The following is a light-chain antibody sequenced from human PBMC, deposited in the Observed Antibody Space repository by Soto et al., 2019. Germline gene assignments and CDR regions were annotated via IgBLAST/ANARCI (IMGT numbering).Light chain of an antibody. CDR1: QSISDW. J-gene: IGKJ1*01. Sequence: DIQMTQSPSTLSASVGDRVTITCRASQSISDWLAWFQLKPGKAPKLLIYDASSLGSGVPSRFSGSGSGTEFTLTISSLQPDDFATYYCQQYNNYSTFGQGTKVEIK. CDR2: DAS. V-gene: IGKV1-5*01. CDR3: QQYNNYST.